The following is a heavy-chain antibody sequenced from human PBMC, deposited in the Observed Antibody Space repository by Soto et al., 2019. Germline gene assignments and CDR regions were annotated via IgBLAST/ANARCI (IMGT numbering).Heavy chain of an antibody. D-gene: IGHD1-26*01. CDR1: GYTFTDYY. CDR3: ARDVVGSDYFDS. J-gene: IGHJ4*02. CDR2: INPKTGGT. V-gene: IGHV1-2*02. Sequence: EASVKVSCKASGYTFTDYYMHWVRQAPGQGLEWMGWINPKTGGTNYAQKFQGRVTMTRDTSITTAYMELSRLRSDDTAVYYCARDVVGSDYFDSWGQGTLVTVSS.